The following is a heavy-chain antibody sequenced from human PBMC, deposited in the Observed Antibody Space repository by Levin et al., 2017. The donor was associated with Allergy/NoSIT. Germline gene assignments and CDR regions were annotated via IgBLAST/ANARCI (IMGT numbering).Heavy chain of an antibody. CDR2: ISYDGSNK. V-gene: IGHV3-30-3*01. Sequence: GGSLRLSCAASGFTFSSYAMHWVRQAPGKGLEWVAVISYDGSNKYYADSVKGRFTISRDNSKNTLYLQMNSLRAEDTAVYYCAREWSSSRWGLDYWGQGTLVTVSS. J-gene: IGHJ4*02. D-gene: IGHD6-13*01. CDR1: GFTFSSYA. CDR3: AREWSSSRWGLDY.